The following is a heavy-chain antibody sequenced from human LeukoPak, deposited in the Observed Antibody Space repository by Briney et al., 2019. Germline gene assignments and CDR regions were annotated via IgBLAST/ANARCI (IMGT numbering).Heavy chain of an antibody. CDR2: IIPMLGTA. Sequence: SVKVSCKASGGTFRTYAITWVRQAPGQGLEWMGRIIPMLGTANYEQKFQGRVTITTDESTSTAYMELGSLRSEDTAMYYCARQYYYDSSGYYVGGAFDIWGQGTMVTVSS. D-gene: IGHD3-22*01. V-gene: IGHV1-69*11. J-gene: IGHJ3*02. CDR1: GGTFRTYA. CDR3: ARQYYYDSSGYYVGGAFDI.